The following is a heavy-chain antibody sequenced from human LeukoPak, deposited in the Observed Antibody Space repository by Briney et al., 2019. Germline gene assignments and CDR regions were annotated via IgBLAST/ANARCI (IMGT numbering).Heavy chain of an antibody. V-gene: IGHV3-21*01. J-gene: IGHJ3*02. CDR2: ISSSSTYI. CDR3: ARDFLNAIDI. CDR1: GFTFSSST. D-gene: IGHD2/OR15-2a*01. Sequence: PGGPLRLSCAASGFTFSSSTMTWVRQSPGKGLEWVSSISSSSTYIYYADSVKGRFIISRDNAKNSLYLQMNSLRAEDTAVFYCARDFLNAIDIWGQGTMVTVSS.